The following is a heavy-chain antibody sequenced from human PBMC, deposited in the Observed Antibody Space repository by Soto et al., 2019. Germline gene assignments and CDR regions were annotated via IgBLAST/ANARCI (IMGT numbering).Heavy chain of an antibody. D-gene: IGHD2-15*01. J-gene: IGHJ4*02. V-gene: IGHV3-33*01. CDR3: ARDREYCSGGSCYFTSYYFDY. Sequence: QVQLVESGGGVVQPGRSLRLSCAASGFTFSSYGMHWVRQAPGKGLEWVAVIWYDGSNKYYADSVKGRFTISRDNFKNTLYLQMNSLRAEDTDVYYCARDREYCSGGSCYFTSYYFDYWGQGTLVTVSS. CDR1: GFTFSSYG. CDR2: IWYDGSNK.